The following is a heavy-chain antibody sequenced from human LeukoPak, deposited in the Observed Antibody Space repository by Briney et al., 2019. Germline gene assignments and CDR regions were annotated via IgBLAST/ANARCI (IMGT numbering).Heavy chain of an antibody. CDR3: AREDDAWGPNTFNV. V-gene: IGHV3-48*02. J-gene: IGHJ3*01. Sequence: PGGSLRLSCAASGFSFSEYATNWVRQAPGKGLQWISYIDSTSRNIYYGDSVKGRFTVSRDNAKNSLHLQLNSLRDEDTALYYCAREDDAWGPNTFNVWGQGAMVTVSS. CDR1: GFSFSEYA. CDR2: IDSTSRNI. D-gene: IGHD7-27*01.